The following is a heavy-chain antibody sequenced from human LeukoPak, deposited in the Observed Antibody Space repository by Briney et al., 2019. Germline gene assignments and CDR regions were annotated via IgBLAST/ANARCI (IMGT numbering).Heavy chain of an antibody. CDR3: ARGGTECEPMEEIDY. CDR2: INSDGSST. D-gene: IGHD3-3*01. CDR1: GFTFSSYW. V-gene: IGHV3-74*01. Sequence: QAGGSLRLSCAASGFTFSSYWMHWVRHAPGKGLVWVSRINSDGSSTNYADSVKGRFTISRDNAKNTLYLQMNSLKAEETAVYYCARGGTECEPMEEIDYWGQGTLVTVSS. J-gene: IGHJ4*02.